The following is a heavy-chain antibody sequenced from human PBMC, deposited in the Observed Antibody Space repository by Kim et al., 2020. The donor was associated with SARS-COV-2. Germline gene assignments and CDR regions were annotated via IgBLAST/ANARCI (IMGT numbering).Heavy chain of an antibody. J-gene: IGHJ5*02. V-gene: IGHV3-23*01. CDR1: GFTFSAHA. D-gene: IGHD1-20*01. CDR3: VREITWGLNGFYP. CDR2: ISDSGGDT. Sequence: GGSLRLSCAASGFTFSAHAMSWVRQAPGKGPEWVSAISDSGGDTYYADSVKGRFTISRDNSKNTLHLQLSSLRVEDTATYYCVREITWGLNGFYPWGHRTPVTVSS.